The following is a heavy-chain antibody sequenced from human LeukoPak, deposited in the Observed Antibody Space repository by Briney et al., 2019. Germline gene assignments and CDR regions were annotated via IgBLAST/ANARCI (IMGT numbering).Heavy chain of an antibody. CDR3: ARERESAVYLETCDY. CDR2: INPNSGGT. D-gene: IGHD1-20*01. V-gene: IGHV1-2*02. Sequence: ASVKVSCKASGYTFTGYYMHWVRQAPGQGLEWMGWINPNSGGTNYAQKFQGRVTMTRDTSISTVYMELSRLRSDDTAVYYCARERESAVYLETCDYWGQGTLVTVSS. J-gene: IGHJ4*02. CDR1: GYTFTGYY.